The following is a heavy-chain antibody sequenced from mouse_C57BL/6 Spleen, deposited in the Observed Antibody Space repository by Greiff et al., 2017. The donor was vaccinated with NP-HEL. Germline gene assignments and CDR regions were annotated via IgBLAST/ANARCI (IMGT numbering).Heavy chain of an antibody. J-gene: IGHJ1*03. V-gene: IGHV5-4*03. Sequence: EVKVVESGGGLVKPGGSLKLSCAASGFTFSSYAMSWVRQTPEKRLEWVATISDGGSYTYYPDNVKGRFTISRDYAKTNLYLQMSHLKSEDTAMYYCARRGTYYGSSYGYFDVWGTGTTVTVSS. CDR1: GFTFSSYA. CDR3: ARRGTYYGSSYGYFDV. CDR2: ISDGGSYT. D-gene: IGHD1-1*01.